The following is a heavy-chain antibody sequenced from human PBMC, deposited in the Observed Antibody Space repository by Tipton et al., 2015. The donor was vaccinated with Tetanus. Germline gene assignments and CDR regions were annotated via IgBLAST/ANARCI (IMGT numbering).Heavy chain of an antibody. CDR3: ARASHFQWERVRLDY. V-gene: IGHV4-59*10. CDR1: GGTFNNYF. Sequence: TLSLTCAVYGGTFNNYFWSWIRQSAATGLEWIGRINTSGSSDYNPSLKGRVTMSIDTSGNRFSLDLTSVTAADTAIYYCARASHFQWERVRLDYWGQGLRVTVSS. J-gene: IGHJ4*02. CDR2: INTSGSS. D-gene: IGHD1-1*01.